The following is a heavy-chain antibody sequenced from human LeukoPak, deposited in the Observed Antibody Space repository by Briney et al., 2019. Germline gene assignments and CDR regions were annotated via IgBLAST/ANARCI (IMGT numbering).Heavy chain of an antibody. J-gene: IGHJ4*02. CDR3: ARDPPAYCGGDCQGY. CDR1: GGSISSGGYY. CDR2: IYYSGST. D-gene: IGHD2-21*01. V-gene: IGHV4-61*08. Sequence: PSETLSLACTVSGGSISSGGYYRSWIRQHPGKGLEWIGYIYYSGSTNYNPSLKSRVTISVDTSKNQFSLKLSSVTAADTAVYYCARDPPAYCGGDCQGYWGQGTLVAVSS.